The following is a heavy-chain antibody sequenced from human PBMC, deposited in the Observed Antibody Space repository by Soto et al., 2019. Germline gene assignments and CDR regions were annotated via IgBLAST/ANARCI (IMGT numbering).Heavy chain of an antibody. J-gene: IGHJ4*02. D-gene: IGHD3-10*01. CDR3: ARGRKQHFGDPIGYYFDY. Sequence: GGSLRLSCAASGFTFSSYAMHWVRQAPGKGLEWVAVISYDGSNKYYADSVKGRFTISRDNSKNTLYLQMNSLRAEDTAVYYCARGRKQHFGDPIGYYFDYWGQGTLVTVSS. V-gene: IGHV3-30-3*01. CDR2: ISYDGSNK. CDR1: GFTFSSYA.